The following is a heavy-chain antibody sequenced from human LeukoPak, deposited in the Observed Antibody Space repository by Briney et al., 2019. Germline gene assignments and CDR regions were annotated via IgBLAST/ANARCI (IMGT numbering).Heavy chain of an antibody. CDR1: GFTFSSYW. V-gene: IGHV3-7*03. D-gene: IGHD2-15*01. Sequence: PGGSLRLSCAASGFTFSSYWMSWVRQAPGKGLEWVANIKQDGSEKYYVDSVKGRFTISRDTSRSTLYLQMNSLRAEDAAVYYCAKAPVTSCRGAFCYPFDYWGQGTLVTVSS. CDR2: IKQDGSEK. J-gene: IGHJ4*02. CDR3: AKAPVTSCRGAFCYPFDY.